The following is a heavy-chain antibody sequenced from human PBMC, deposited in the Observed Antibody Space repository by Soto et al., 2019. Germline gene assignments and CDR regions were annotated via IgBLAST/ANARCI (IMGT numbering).Heavy chain of an antibody. J-gene: IGHJ5*02. D-gene: IGHD3-10*01. CDR2: ISPSGGST. CDR3: ARDAVRGALTRWFDP. CDR1: GYTFTSYG. Sequence: ASVKVSCKASGYTFTSYGISWVRQAPGQGLEWMGLISPSGGSTSYAQKFQDRVTMTRDTSTSTVYMELSSLRSEDTAVYYCARDAVRGALTRWFDPWGQGTLVTVSS. V-gene: IGHV1-46*01.